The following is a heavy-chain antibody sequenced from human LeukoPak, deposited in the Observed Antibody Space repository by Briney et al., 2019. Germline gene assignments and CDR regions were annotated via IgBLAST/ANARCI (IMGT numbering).Heavy chain of an antibody. CDR3: ARSGGFMDSGPIDY. CDR1: GGSISSGDYY. CDR2: IYYSGST. J-gene: IGHJ4*02. Sequence: SETLSLTCTVSGGSISSGDYYWSWIRQPPGKGLEWIGYIYYSGSTYYNPSLKSRVTISVDTSKNQFSLKLSSVTAADTAVYYCARSGGFMDSGPIDYWGQGTLVTVSS. V-gene: IGHV4-30-4*01. D-gene: IGHD3-16*01.